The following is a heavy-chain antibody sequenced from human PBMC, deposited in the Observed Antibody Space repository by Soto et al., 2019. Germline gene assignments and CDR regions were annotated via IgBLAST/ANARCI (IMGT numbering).Heavy chain of an antibody. CDR3: ARASRYCTNGVCLGDFDY. V-gene: IGHV3-30-3*01. J-gene: IGHJ4*02. CDR2: VSYDGSSK. D-gene: IGHD2-8*01. CDR1: EITFSTYA. Sequence: QVQLGESGGGVVQPGRSLRLSCAASEITFSTYAIHWVRQAPGEGLQWVATVSYDGSSKYYADSVKGRFTISRDNSKYTLYLQMISLRSEDTAVYYCARASRYCTNGVCLGDFDYWGRGTLVTVSS.